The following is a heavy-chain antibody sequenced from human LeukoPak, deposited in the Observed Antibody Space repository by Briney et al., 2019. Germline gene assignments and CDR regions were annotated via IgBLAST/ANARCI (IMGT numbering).Heavy chain of an antibody. J-gene: IGHJ4*02. Sequence: GGSLRLSCAASGFTFSDYYMSWVRQAPGKGREWVSYISSSSVTTTHSADSVKGRFTISRDNAKNSLHLQMNSLRAEDTAVYYCARVRGSYSVDYWGQGTLVTVSS. CDR2: ISSSSVTTT. D-gene: IGHD1-26*01. CDR3: ARVRGSYSVDY. CDR1: GFTFSDYY. V-gene: IGHV3-11*06.